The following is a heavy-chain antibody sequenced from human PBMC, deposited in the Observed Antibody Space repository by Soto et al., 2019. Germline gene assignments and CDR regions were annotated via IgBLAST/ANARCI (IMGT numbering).Heavy chain of an antibody. CDR1: GFTFSDHW. CDR2: IKGDGRYT. CDR3: ARLGSTNTFDI. Sequence: GGSLRLSCAASGFTFSDHWMHWVRQVPGKGLVWVSRIKGDGRYTNYADSVKGRFTIIRDNAKNTLYLQMNSLRAEDTAVYYCARLGSTNTFDIWGLGTKVTVSS. V-gene: IGHV3-74*01. D-gene: IGHD2-2*01. J-gene: IGHJ3*02.